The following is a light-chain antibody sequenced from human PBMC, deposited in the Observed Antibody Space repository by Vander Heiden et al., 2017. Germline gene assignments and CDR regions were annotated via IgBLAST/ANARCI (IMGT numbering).Light chain of an antibody. CDR2: HAS. Sequence: IVLTKSPATLSVSQGESATLSCRASESVKFNLAWYQQKPGQAPRLLIYHASTRASRIPARLSGSGSRTEFTLPISSLQSEDFAVYYCQQYNNWAPMTLGPGTKVDMK. CDR1: ESVKFN. J-gene: IGKJ3*01. V-gene: IGKV3-15*01. CDR3: QQYNNWAPMT.